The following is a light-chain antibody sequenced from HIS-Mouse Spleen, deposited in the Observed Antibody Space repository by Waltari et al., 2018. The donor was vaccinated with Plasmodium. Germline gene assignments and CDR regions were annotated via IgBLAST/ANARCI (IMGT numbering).Light chain of an antibody. Sequence: DSQMTHTPSSLPASVGDRVTITCRASQSISSYLNWYQQKPGKAPKLLIYAASSLQSGVPSRFSGSGSGTDFTLTISSLQPEDFATYYCQQSYSTPGTFGGGTKVEIK. CDR1: QSISSY. V-gene: IGKV1-39*01. CDR2: AAS. J-gene: IGKJ4*01. CDR3: QQSYSTPGT.